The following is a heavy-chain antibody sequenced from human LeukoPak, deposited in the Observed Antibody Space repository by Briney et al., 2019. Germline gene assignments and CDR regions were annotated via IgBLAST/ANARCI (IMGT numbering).Heavy chain of an antibody. Sequence: SETLSLTCTVSGGSISSYYWSWIRQPPGKGLEWIGYMYYSGITNYNPSLKSRVTISIDTSKNQFSLKLRSVTAADTAVYYCAGLSSGSYFDSWGQGSLVIVSS. CDR3: AGLSSGSYFDS. D-gene: IGHD1-26*01. CDR1: GGSISSYY. J-gene: IGHJ4*02. CDR2: MYYSGIT. V-gene: IGHV4-59*01.